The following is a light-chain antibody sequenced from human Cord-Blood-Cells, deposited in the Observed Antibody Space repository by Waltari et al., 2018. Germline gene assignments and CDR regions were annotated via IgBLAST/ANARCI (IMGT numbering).Light chain of an antibody. J-gene: IGKJ3*01. Sequence: DIVMTHSPDSLAVSRVQRATIHCKSSQSVVYSSNNKHYLAWYQQKPGQPPKLLIFWAPTRESGVPDRFSGSGSGTDFTLTISSLQAEDVAVYYCQQYYSTPFTFGPGTKVDIK. CDR3: QQYYSTPFT. CDR2: WAP. CDR1: QSVVYSSNNKHY. V-gene: IGKV4-1*01.